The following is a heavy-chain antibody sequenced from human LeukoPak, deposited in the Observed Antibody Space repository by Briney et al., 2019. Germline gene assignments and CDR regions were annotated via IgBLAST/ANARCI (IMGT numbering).Heavy chain of an antibody. Sequence: PSETLSLTCTVSGGSISSGSYYWSWIRQPPGKGLDWIGYIYDSGNTNYNPSLKSRVTISVDTSKNQFYLKLGSVTAADTAVYYCARHRKYYYDHWFDPWGQGTLVTVSS. V-gene: IGHV4-61*01. CDR1: GGSISSGSYY. CDR2: IYDSGNT. D-gene: IGHD3-22*01. J-gene: IGHJ5*02. CDR3: ARHRKYYYDHWFDP.